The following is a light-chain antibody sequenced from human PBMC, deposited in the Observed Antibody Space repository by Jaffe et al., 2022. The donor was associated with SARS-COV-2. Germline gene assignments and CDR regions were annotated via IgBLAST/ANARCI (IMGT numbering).Light chain of an antibody. V-gene: IGLV1-51*02. CDR3: GTWDDSLSAGV. CDR1: TSNIGSNF. CDR2: ENN. Sequence: QSVLTQPPSVSAAPGQKVTISCSGGTSNIGSNFVSWYQQLPGSAPKLVIYENNLRPSGIPGRFSGSKSGTSATLGITGLQTGDEADYYCGTWDDSLSAGVFGGGTKVTVL. J-gene: IGLJ3*02.